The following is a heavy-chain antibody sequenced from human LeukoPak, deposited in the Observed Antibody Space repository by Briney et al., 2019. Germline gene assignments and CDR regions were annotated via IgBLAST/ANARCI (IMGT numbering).Heavy chain of an antibody. D-gene: IGHD6-13*01. CDR3: AKDWYSSRWCNWFDP. CDR1: GFTLSDYG. Sequence: GRSLGLSCAASGFTLSDYGVHWVRQAPGKGLEWVAMISFGGAETYYGDSVKGRFSISRDSSKNTVYLQMNSLRAEDTAVYFCAKDWYSSRWCNWFDPWGQGTLVTVSS. V-gene: IGHV3-30*18. CDR2: ISFGGAET. J-gene: IGHJ5*02.